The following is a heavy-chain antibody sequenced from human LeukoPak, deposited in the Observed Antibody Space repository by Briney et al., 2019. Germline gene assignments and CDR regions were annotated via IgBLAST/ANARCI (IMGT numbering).Heavy chain of an antibody. CDR3: VRNGYYSADY. J-gene: IGHJ4*02. V-gene: IGHV4-30-2*01. D-gene: IGHD3-22*01. Sequence: SQTLSLTCTVSGGSISSGGYYWSWIRQPPGKGLEWIGYIYHSGSTYYNPSLKSRVTVSVDPSRSQFSLKLSSVTAADTAVYYCVRNGYYSADYWGQGTLVTVSS. CDR2: IYHSGST. CDR1: GGSISSGGYY.